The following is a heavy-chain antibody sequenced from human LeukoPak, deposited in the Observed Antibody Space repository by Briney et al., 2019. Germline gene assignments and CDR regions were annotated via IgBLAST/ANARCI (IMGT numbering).Heavy chain of an antibody. Sequence: GGSLRLSCAASGFTFSSYSMNWVRQAPGKGLEWVSYISSASNTIYYADSVKGRFTISRDNAKNSLYLQMNSLRAEDTAVYYCARDSGSYYPFDYWGQGTLVTVSS. CDR3: ARDSGSYYPFDY. J-gene: IGHJ4*02. CDR1: GFTFSSYS. V-gene: IGHV3-48*04. CDR2: ISSASNTI. D-gene: IGHD3-10*01.